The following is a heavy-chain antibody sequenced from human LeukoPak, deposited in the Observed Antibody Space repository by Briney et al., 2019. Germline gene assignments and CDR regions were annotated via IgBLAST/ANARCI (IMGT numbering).Heavy chain of an antibody. CDR3: ARAPSYYDLTFDY. J-gene: IGHJ4*02. Sequence: SETLSLTCAVYGGCFSGYYWSWIRQPPGKGLEWIGEINHSGSTNYNPSLKSRVTISVDTSKNQFSLKLSSVTAADTAVYYCARAPSYYDLTFDYWGQGTLVTVSS. V-gene: IGHV4-34*01. D-gene: IGHD3-22*01. CDR1: GGCFSGYY. CDR2: INHSGST.